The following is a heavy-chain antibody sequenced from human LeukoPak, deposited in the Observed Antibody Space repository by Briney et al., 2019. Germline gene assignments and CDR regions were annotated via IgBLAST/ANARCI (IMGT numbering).Heavy chain of an antibody. CDR2: IRQDGSEK. V-gene: IGHV3-7*01. CDR3: VRGCGRASCPYFFDS. CDR1: GFTFSTYW. Sequence: GGSLRLSCAASGFTFSTYWMSWVRQALGKRLEWVATIRQDGSEKHYVDSVKGRFPISRDNAKNSLYLQMNSLTVEDTAVYYCVRGCGRASCPYFFDSWGQGTLVTVS. J-gene: IGHJ4*02. D-gene: IGHD2-2*01.